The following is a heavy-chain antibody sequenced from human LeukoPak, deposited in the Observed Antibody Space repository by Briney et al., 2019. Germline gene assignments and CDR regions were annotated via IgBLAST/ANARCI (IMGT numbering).Heavy chain of an antibody. CDR1: GFTFSSYW. D-gene: IGHD6-6*01. V-gene: IGHV3-7*01. CDR3: ARENPYSSSSPMWY. CDR2: IKQDGGKK. J-gene: IGHJ4*02. Sequence: GGSLRLSCAASGFTFSSYWMSWVRLAPGKGLEWLANIKQDGGKKYYVDSVKGRFTISRDNAKNSLHLQMNSLRADDTAVYYCARENPYSSSSPMWYWGQGTLVTVSS.